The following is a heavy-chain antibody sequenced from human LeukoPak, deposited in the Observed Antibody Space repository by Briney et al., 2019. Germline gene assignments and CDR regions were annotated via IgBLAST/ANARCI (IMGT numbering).Heavy chain of an antibody. CDR1: GFTFSSYW. CDR3: AREDGSGSYGY. Sequence: GGSLRLSCAASGFTFSSYWMSWVRQAPGKGLEWVSVIYSGGSTYYADSVKGRFTISRHNSKNTLYLQMNSLRAEDTAVYYCAREDGSGSYGYWGQGTLVTVSS. J-gene: IGHJ4*02. CDR2: IYSGGST. V-gene: IGHV3-53*04. D-gene: IGHD3-10*01.